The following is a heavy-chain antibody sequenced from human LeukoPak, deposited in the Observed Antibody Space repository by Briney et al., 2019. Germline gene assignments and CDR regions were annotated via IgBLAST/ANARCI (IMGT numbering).Heavy chain of an antibody. CDR2: INPSGGST. D-gene: IGHD4-11*01. CDR3: ARVFKGDYSNNYGMDV. J-gene: IGHJ6*02. CDR1: GYTFTSYY. V-gene: IGHV1-46*01. Sequence: ASVKVSCKASGYTFTSYYMHWVRQAPGQGLEWMGIINPSGGSTSYAQKFQGRVTMTRGTSTSTVYMELSSLRSEDTAVYYCARVFKGDYSNNYGMDVWGQGTTVTVS.